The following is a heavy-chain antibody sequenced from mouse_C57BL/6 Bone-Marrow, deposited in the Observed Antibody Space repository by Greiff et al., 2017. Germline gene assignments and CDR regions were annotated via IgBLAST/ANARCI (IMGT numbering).Heavy chain of an antibody. CDR3: ASLYYYGSSYPPWFAY. CDR2: ISGGGGNT. V-gene: IGHV5-9*01. D-gene: IGHD1-1*01. CDR1: GFTFSSYT. Sequence: EVKLQESGGGLVKPGGSLKLSCAASGFTFSSYTMSWARQTPEKRLEWVATISGGGGNTYYPDSVKGRFTISRDNAKNTLYLQMSSLRSEDTALYYCASLYYYGSSYPPWFAYWGQGTLVTVSA. J-gene: IGHJ3*01.